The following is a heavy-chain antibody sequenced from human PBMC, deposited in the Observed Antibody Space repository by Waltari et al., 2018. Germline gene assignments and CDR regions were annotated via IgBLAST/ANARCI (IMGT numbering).Heavy chain of an antibody. CDR2: INYSGRT. CDR3: ARGTFGVVIIPYYYYHMDV. D-gene: IGHD3-3*01. J-gene: IGHJ6*03. CDR1: GGSFSGNY. Sequence: QVQLQQWGAGLLKPSETLSLTCAVYGGSFSGNYGHWSRQSPGKGLEWIGEINYSGRTKYKPSLKSRVTISIDPSKNQFSLRLSSLTAADRAVYYCARGTFGVVIIPYYYYHMDVWGKGTSVTISS. V-gene: IGHV4-34*02.